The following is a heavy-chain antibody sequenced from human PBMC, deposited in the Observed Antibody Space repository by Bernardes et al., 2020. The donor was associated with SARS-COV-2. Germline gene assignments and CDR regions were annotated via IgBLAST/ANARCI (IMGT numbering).Heavy chain of an antibody. J-gene: IGHJ2*01. V-gene: IGHV4-59*01. CDR3: ARDLSHLVRRGFDL. Sequence: SETLSLTCTVSGGSIGSYYWAWIRQPPGKGLEWIGYIYYSGSTNYNPSLKSRVTISVDRSQNQFSLNLSSVTPEDTAVYYCARDLSHLVRRGFDLWGRGTLVTVSS. CDR2: IYYSGST. D-gene: IGHD3-10*01. CDR1: GGSIGSYY.